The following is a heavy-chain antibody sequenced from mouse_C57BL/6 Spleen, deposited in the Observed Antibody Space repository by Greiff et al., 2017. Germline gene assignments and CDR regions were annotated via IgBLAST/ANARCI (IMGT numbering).Heavy chain of an antibody. V-gene: IGHV5-4*03. CDR3: AKETGAWFAG. CDR2: ISDGGSYT. CDR1: GFTFSSYA. Sequence: EVKVVESGGGLVKPGGSLKLSCAASGFTFSSYAMSWVRQTPEKRLEWVATISDGGSYTYYPDNVKGRFTISRDNAKNNRYLQMSHLKSEDTAMYYGAKETGAWFAGWGQGTLVTVSA. J-gene: IGHJ3*01. D-gene: IGHD4-1*01.